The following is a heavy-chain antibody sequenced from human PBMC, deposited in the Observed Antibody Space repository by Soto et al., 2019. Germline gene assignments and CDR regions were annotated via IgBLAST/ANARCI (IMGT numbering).Heavy chain of an antibody. CDR3: VKDESINWYSGHFRH. CDR2: INRNSGSI. J-gene: IGHJ1*01. CDR1: GFTFDDYA. V-gene: IGHV3-9*01. Sequence: PGGSLRLSCAASGFTFDDYAMHWVRQVPGKGLEWVSGINRNSGSIGYADSVKGRFAISRDNAKNSLHLQMNSLRAEDTAFYYGVKDESINWYSGHFRHWGQGTLVTVYS. D-gene: IGHD6-13*01.